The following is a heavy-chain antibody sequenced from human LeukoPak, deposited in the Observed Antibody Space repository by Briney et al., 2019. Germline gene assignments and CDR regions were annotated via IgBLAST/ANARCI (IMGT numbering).Heavy chain of an antibody. CDR2: INPNSGGT. J-gene: IGHJ5*02. CDR3: ARDFPFWSGYGTPYNWFDP. D-gene: IGHD3-3*01. Sequence: ASVKVSCKASGYTFTGYYMHWVRQDPGQGLEWMGWINPNSGGTNYAQKFQGRVTMTRDTSISTAYMELSRLRSDDTAVYYCARDFPFWSGYGTPYNWFDPWGQGTLVTVSS. CDR1: GYTFTGYY. V-gene: IGHV1-2*02.